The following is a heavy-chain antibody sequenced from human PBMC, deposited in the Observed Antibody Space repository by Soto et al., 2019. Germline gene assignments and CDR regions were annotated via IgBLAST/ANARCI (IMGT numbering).Heavy chain of an antibody. J-gene: IGHJ6*02. D-gene: IGHD2-2*01. CDR2: ISSSSSYI. CDR3: ARVDGGYARRYYYYGMDV. CDR1: GFTFSSYS. Sequence: PGGSLRLACAASGFTFSSYSMSWVRQAPGKGVEWVSSISSSSSYIYYADSVKGRFTISRGNAKSSLYLQMNSLRAEDTAVYYCARVDGGYARRYYYYGMDVWGQGTRVTVSS. V-gene: IGHV3-21*01.